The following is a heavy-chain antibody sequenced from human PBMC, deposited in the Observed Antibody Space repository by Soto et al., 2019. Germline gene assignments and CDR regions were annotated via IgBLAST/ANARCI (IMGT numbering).Heavy chain of an antibody. Sequence: PGGSLRLSCAASGFTFSSYAMHWVRQAPGKGLAWVAVISYDGSNKYYADSVKGRFTISRDNSKNTLYLQMNSLRAEDTAVYYCARHAAITMVRGVLLGPYYYYGMDVWRQGTTVTVSS. CDR1: GFTFSSYA. D-gene: IGHD3-10*01. J-gene: IGHJ6*02. V-gene: IGHV3-30-3*01. CDR3: ARHAAITMVRGVLLGPYYYYGMDV. CDR2: ISYDGSNK.